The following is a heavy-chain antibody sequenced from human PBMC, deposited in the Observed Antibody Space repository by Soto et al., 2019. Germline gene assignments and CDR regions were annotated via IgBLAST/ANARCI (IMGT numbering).Heavy chain of an antibody. D-gene: IGHD6-19*01. V-gene: IGHV3-33*01. CDR2: IWYDGSNK. Sequence: QVQLVESGGGVVQPGRSLRLSCAASGFTFSSYGMHWVRQAPGKGLEWVAVIWYDGSNKYYADSVKGRFTISRDNSKNTLYLQKNSLRAEDTAVYYCARDRGLRLGSSGWTFDYWGQGTLVTVSS. CDR3: ARDRGLRLGSSGWTFDY. CDR1: GFTFSSYG. J-gene: IGHJ4*02.